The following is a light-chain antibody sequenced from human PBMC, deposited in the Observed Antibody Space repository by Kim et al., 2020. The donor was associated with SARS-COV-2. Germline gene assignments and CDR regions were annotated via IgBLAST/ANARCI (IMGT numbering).Light chain of an antibody. J-gene: IGKJ1*01. V-gene: IGKV3-20*01. CDR2: GAS. CDR3: QQYGSSPWT. CDR1: QIVSCSY. Sequence: PGERATLSGRDSQIVSCSYLAWYQQKPGQAPRLLIYGASSRATGIPDRFSGSGSGTDFTLTISRLEPEDFAVYYCQQYGSSPWTFGQGTKVDIK.